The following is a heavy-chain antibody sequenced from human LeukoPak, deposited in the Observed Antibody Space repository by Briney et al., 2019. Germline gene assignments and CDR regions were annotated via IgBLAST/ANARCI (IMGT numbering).Heavy chain of an antibody. CDR2: IYYSGST. V-gene: IGHV4-61*01. CDR3: ASGGSFVFFDY. D-gene: IGHD2-15*01. CDR1: GGSVSSGRFY. Sequence: PSETLSLTCTVSGGSVSSGRFYWSCIRQPPGKGLEWIGYIYYSGSTNYNPSHKSRVTISVDTSKNQFSLKLSSVTAADTAVYYCASGGSFVFFDYWGQGALVTVSP. J-gene: IGHJ4*02.